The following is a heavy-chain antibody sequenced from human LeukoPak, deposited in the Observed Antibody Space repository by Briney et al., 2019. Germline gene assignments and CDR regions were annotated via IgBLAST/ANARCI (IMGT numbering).Heavy chain of an antibody. CDR3: AARSSSWSPYYSYYAMDV. V-gene: IGHV4-59*01. CDR2: VFSSGST. D-gene: IGHD6-13*01. CDR1: GGSIRSDY. J-gene: IGHJ6*02. Sequence: SETLSLTCTVSGGSIRSDYWSWIRQPPGKGLEWIGHVFSSGSTNYNPSLKSRVTISVGTSKNQVSLKLSSVTAADAAVYYCAARSSSWSPYYSYYAMDVWGQGTTVTVSS.